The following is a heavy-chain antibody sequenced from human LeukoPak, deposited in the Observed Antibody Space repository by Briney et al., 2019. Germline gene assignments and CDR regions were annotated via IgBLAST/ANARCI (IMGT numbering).Heavy chain of an antibody. Sequence: GGCLRLSCAASGFTLSRYEMNWVRQAPGKGLEWVSYISRSGDTIYFADSVKGRFTISRDNAKNSLYLQMSSLRAEDTAVYYCARDYASDYWGQGTLVTVSS. CDR2: ISRSGDTI. CDR1: GFTLSRYE. CDR3: ARDYASDY. V-gene: IGHV3-48*03. D-gene: IGHD3-10*01. J-gene: IGHJ4*02.